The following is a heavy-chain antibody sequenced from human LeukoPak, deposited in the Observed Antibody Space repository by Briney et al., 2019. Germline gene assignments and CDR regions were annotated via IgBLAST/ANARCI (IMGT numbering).Heavy chain of an antibody. CDR1: GGSFSGYY. J-gene: IGHJ4*02. Sequence: SETLSHTCAVYGGSFSGYYWSWIRQPPGKGLEWIGEINHSGSTNYNPSLKSRVTISVDTSKNQFSLKLSSVTAADTAVYYCARDAATIRYFDYWGQGTLVTVSS. CDR2: INHSGST. D-gene: IGHD5-12*01. CDR3: ARDAATIRYFDY. V-gene: IGHV4-34*01.